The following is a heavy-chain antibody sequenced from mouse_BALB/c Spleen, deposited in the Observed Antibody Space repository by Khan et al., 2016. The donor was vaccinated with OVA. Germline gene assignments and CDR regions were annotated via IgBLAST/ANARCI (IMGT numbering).Heavy chain of an antibody. CDR1: GFTFSSYS. CDR3: EDDLNGSFAY. V-gene: IGHV5-6*01. CDR2: ISSGGGYT. J-gene: IGHJ3*01. Sequence: EVQLVESGGDLVKPGGSLKLSCAASGFTFSSYSMSWVRQTPDKRLEWVASISSGGGYTYYPDSVKGRFTISRDNAKNTLYLQMSGLKSEDTAMYYYEDDLNGSFAYWGQGTLVTVSA. D-gene: IGHD2-12*01.